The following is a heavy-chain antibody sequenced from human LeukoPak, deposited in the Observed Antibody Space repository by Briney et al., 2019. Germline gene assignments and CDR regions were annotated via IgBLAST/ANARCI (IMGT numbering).Heavy chain of an antibody. Sequence: PSQTLSPTCTVSAXSISSGDYYWRLIRQPPGKGLEIIRYIYHTGSTYYIQSLKTRLSMSLDTSKNKFSLNLSSVTAADTAVYYCARGWNAPGDYWGQGTLVTVSS. CDR1: AXSISSGDYY. CDR2: IYHTGST. V-gene: IGHV4-30-4*01. J-gene: IGHJ4*02. D-gene: IGHD1-1*01. CDR3: ARGWNAPGDY.